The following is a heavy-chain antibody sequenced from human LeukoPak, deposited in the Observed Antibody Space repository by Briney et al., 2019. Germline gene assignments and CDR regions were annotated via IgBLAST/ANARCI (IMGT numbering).Heavy chain of an antibody. Sequence: GGSLRLSCAASGFTFSNSAMSWVRQVPGKGLEWVSTLSGSGITTYYADSVKGRFTISRDNSKNTLYLQMNSLRAEDTAVYYCAKGIYSSGWSYFDYWGHGTLVTVSS. D-gene: IGHD6-19*01. CDR2: LSGSGITT. CDR1: GFTFSNSA. CDR3: AKGIYSSGWSYFDY. J-gene: IGHJ4*01. V-gene: IGHV3-23*01.